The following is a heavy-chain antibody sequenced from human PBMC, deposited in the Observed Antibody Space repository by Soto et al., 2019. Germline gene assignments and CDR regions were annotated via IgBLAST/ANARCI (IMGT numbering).Heavy chain of an antibody. CDR3: ARDELGGAPTMRYYYYYGMGV. D-gene: IGHD3-16*01. J-gene: IGHJ6*02. CDR1: GGYITSYY. CDR2: IYNREIT. V-gene: IGHV4-4*07. Sequence: PSETLSLTRPVSGGYITSYYWRCLRQPSGNGLERNVRIYNREITKYNPSLQSRVTMSVDRSQNQFSLKLSSVGAADTAVHYCARDELGGAPTMRYYYYYGMGVWGQGTTVTVAS.